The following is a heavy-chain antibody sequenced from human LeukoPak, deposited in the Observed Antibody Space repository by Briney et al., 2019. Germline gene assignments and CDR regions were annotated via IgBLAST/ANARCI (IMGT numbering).Heavy chain of an antibody. V-gene: IGHV4-31*03. Sequence: PSETLSLTCTVSGGSISSGDYYWSWIRQHPGKGLEWIGYIYYSGSTYYNPSLKSRVTISVDTSKNQFSLKLSSVTAADTAVYYCARVTRWWYYFDYWGQGTLVTVSS. CDR1: GGSISSGDYY. D-gene: IGHD2-15*01. CDR3: ARVTRWWYYFDY. J-gene: IGHJ4*02. CDR2: IYYSGST.